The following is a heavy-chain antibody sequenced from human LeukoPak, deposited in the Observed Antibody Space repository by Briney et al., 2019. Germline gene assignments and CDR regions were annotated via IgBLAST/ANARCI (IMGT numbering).Heavy chain of an antibody. Sequence: PSETLSLTCTVSGGSISSYYWSWIRQPPGKGLEWIGYIYYSGSTNYNPSLKSRVTISVDTSKNQFSLKLSSVTAADTAVYYCARVTAARGAFTRYYYYYYMDVWGKGTTVTVSS. CDR2: IYYSGST. CDR1: GGSISSYY. CDR3: ARVTAARGAFTRYYYYYYMDV. D-gene: IGHD6-13*01. J-gene: IGHJ6*03. V-gene: IGHV4-59*01.